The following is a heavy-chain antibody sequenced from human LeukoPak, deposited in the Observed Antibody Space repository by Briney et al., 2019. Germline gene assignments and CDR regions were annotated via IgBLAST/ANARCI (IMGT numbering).Heavy chain of an antibody. D-gene: IGHD6-13*01. CDR2: ISGSGGST. J-gene: IGHJ5*02. CDR1: GFTFSSYG. Sequence: GGSLRLSCAASGFTFSSYGMHRVRQAPGKGLEWVSAISGSGGSTYYADSVKGRFTISRDNSKNTLYLQMNSLRAEDTAVYYCARTIAGTGNWWFDPWGQGTLVTVSS. CDR3: ARTIAGTGNWWFDP. V-gene: IGHV3-23*01.